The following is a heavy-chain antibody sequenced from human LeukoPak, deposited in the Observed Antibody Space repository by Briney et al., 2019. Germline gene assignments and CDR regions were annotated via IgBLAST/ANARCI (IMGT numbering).Heavy chain of an antibody. D-gene: IGHD2-2*03. CDR3: ARELDMNLKSGAFDM. Sequence: PGRCLRLSCAASGFSFSSYGMHWVRQAPGKGLEWGAVIWYDGSNKFYADSVKGRFTISRDNSKNTLYLQMNSLRAEDTAVYYCARELDMNLKSGAFDMWGQGTMVPVSS. V-gene: IGHV3-33*01. J-gene: IGHJ3*02. CDR2: IWYDGSNK. CDR1: GFSFSSYG.